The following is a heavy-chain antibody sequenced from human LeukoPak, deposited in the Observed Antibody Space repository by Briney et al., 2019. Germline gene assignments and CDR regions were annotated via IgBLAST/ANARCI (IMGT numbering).Heavy chain of an antibody. CDR3: AKDSRWNYESYFDY. CDR1: GFTFDDYA. Sequence: PGRSLRLSCAASGFTFDDYAMHWVRQAPGKGLEWVSGISWNSGSIGYADSVKGRFTISRDNAKNPLYLQMNSLRAEDTALYYCAKDSRWNYESYFDYWGQGTLVTVSS. V-gene: IGHV3-9*01. CDR2: ISWNSGSI. D-gene: IGHD1-7*01. J-gene: IGHJ4*02.